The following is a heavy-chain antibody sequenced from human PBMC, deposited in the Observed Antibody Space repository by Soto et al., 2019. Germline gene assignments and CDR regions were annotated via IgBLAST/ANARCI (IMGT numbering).Heavy chain of an antibody. CDR3: ARGGIAVAGTFDY. J-gene: IGHJ4*02. CDR1: GGSFSGYY. D-gene: IGHD6-19*01. Sequence: SETLSLTCAVYGGSFSGYYWSWIRQPPGKGLEWIGEINHSGSTNYNPSLKSRVTISVDTSKNQFSLKLSSVTAADTAVYYCARGGIAVAGTFDYWGQGTLVTVSS. CDR2: INHSGST. V-gene: IGHV4-34*01.